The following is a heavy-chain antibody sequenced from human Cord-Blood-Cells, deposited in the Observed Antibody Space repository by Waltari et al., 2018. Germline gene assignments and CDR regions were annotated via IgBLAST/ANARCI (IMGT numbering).Heavy chain of an antibody. CDR1: GGTFSSYA. D-gene: IGHD6-6*01. CDR2: IIPIFGTA. J-gene: IGHJ3*02. CDR3: ASPSIAARRGAFDI. Sequence: QVQLVQSGAGVKKPGSQVKVSCQASGGTFSSYATSWVRQAPGQGLEWMGGIIPIFGTANYAQKFQGRVTITADESTSTAYMELSSLRSEDTAVYYCASPSIAARRGAFDIWGQGTMVTVSS. V-gene: IGHV1-69*12.